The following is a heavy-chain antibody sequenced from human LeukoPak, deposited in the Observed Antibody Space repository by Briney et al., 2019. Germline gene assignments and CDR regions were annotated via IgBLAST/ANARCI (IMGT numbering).Heavy chain of an antibody. D-gene: IGHD6-13*01. Sequence: GGSLRLSCAASGFTFSSYGMHWVRQAPGKGLEWVAVISYDGSNKYYADSVKGRFTISRDNSKNTLYLQMNSLRAEDTAVYYCARDARGAAAADDPFDIWGQGTMVTVSS. CDR1: GFTFSSYG. CDR2: ISYDGSNK. CDR3: ARDARGAAAADDPFDI. J-gene: IGHJ3*02. V-gene: IGHV3-30*03.